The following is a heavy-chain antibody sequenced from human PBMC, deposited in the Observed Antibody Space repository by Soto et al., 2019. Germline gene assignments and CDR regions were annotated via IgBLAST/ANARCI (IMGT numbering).Heavy chain of an antibody. CDR3: AGFNIVLDPAANVEYYYYGMDV. Sequence: QVQLQESGPGLVKPSQTLSLTCTVSGGSISSGDYYWSWIRQPPGKGLEWIGNIYYSGSTCYNPSLKRRLTISVDTSKHQFSLKLSSVTAADTAVYYCAGFNIVLDPAANVEYYYYGMDVWGQGTTVTVSS. CDR1: GGSISSGDYY. V-gene: IGHV4-30-4*01. D-gene: IGHD2-2*01. CDR2: IYYSGST. J-gene: IGHJ6*02.